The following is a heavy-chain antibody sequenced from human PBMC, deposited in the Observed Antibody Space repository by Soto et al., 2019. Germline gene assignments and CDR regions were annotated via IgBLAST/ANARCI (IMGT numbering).Heavy chain of an antibody. Sequence: QEQLVQSGAEVKKPGASVKVSCKTSGYTFTDYDINWVRQATGQGLEWIGWMNPNSGETGYAQKFQSRVTMTRSASLSTAYLEVSSLRSEDTAVYYCARVAVAARPRWYNWFDPWGQGTLVTVSS. CDR3: ARVAVAARPRWYNWFDP. D-gene: IGHD2-15*01. CDR2: MNPNSGET. J-gene: IGHJ5*02. V-gene: IGHV1-8*01. CDR1: GYTFTDYD.